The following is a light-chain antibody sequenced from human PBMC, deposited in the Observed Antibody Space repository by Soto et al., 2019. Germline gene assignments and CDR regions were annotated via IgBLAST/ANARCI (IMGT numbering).Light chain of an antibody. CDR3: MEALQSPPT. J-gene: IGKJ4*01. CDR1: QSLLHSNGYNY. CDR2: LGS. V-gene: IGKV2-28*01. Sequence: VLSPSPLTLPVTPGEPASISCRSSQSLLHSNGYNYLDWYLQKPGQSPQLLIYLGSSRASGVPDRFSGSGSGTDFTLKISRVEAEDVGVYYCMEALQSPPTFVGGTKVDI.